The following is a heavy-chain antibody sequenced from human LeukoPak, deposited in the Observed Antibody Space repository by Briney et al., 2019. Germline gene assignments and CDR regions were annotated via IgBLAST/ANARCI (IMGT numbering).Heavy chain of an antibody. J-gene: IGHJ4*02. CDR2: IYYSGST. CDR1: GGSFSSYY. V-gene: IGHV4-39*07. Sequence: SETLSLTCAVYGGSFSSYYWGWIRQPPGKGLEWIGSIYYSGSTYYNPSLKSRVTISVDTSKNQFSLKLSSVTAADTAVYYCARGSGDYYDSSAPGYWGQGTLVTVSS. CDR3: ARGSGDYYDSSAPGY. D-gene: IGHD3-22*01.